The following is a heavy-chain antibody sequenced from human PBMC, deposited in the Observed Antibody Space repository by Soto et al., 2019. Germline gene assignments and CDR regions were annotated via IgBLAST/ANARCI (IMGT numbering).Heavy chain of an antibody. V-gene: IGHV3-53*01. CDR3: ARGLSPGYNDNRGYFHLDY. Sequence: EVQVVESGGGLIQPGGSLRLSCAATGFTVSSYYMTWVRQAPGKGLEWGSVIYADGRTYHADSVKGRFTISRDDSKNTAYLQMNTLRAEDTAMYYCARGLSPGYNDNRGYFHLDYWGQGTLVTVSS. CDR1: GFTVSSYY. CDR2: IYADGRT. J-gene: IGHJ4*02. D-gene: IGHD3-22*01.